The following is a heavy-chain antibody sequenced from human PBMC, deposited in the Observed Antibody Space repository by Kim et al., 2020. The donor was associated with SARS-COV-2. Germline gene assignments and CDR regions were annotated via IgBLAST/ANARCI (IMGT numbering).Heavy chain of an antibody. V-gene: IGHV3-23*01. D-gene: IGHD2-15*01. Sequence: GGSLRLSCAASGFTFSSYAMSWVRQAPGKGLEWVSAISGSGGSTYYADSVKGRFTISRDNSKNTLYLQMNSLRAEDTAVYYCAKYIRACSGGSCYSPCHGMDVWGQGTTVTVSS. CDR1: GFTFSSYA. CDR3: AKYIRACSGGSCYSPCHGMDV. J-gene: IGHJ6*02. CDR2: ISGSGGST.